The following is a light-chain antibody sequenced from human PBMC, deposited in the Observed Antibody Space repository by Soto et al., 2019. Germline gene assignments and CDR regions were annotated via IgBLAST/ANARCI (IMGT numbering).Light chain of an antibody. Sequence: ALTQPASVTGSPGQSITISCTGTSSDVGGYNYVSWYQQHPGKAPKLMIYEVSNRPSGVSNRFSGSKSGNTASLTISGLQAEDEADYCCSSYTSSSTRVFGTGPKVTVL. CDR1: SSDVGGYNY. J-gene: IGLJ1*01. CDR2: EVS. CDR3: SSYTSSSTRV. V-gene: IGLV2-14*01.